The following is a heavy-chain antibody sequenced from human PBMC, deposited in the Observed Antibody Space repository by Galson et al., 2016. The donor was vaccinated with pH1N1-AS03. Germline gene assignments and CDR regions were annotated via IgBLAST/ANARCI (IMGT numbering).Heavy chain of an antibody. Sequence: SVKVSCKASGFTFTDYYIHWIRQVPGQGLEWMGRINSKSGATKYVQKFEGRATMTRDTSISTAFLELTSLHSDDTAVYFCARGDSGTTPTISTFNYWGQGTRVTVSS. V-gene: IGHV1-2*06. CDR3: ARGDSGTTPTISTFNY. D-gene: IGHD1/OR15-1a*01. CDR2: INSKSGAT. CDR1: GFTFTDYY. J-gene: IGHJ4*02.